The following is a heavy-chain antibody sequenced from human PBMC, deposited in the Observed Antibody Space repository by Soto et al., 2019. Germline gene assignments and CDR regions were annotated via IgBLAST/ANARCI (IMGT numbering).Heavy chain of an antibody. CDR1: GFTFSNAW. D-gene: IGHD5-18*01. CDR3: TTDNVDTANDY. Sequence: VQLVESGGGLVKPGGSLRLSCAASGFTFSNAWMSWVRQASGKGLEWVGRIKSKTDVGTTDYAAAAKGRCTISRDDSTHTLYLQMNSLKAEDTAVYYCTTDNVDTANDYWGQGTLVTVSS. J-gene: IGHJ4*02. V-gene: IGHV3-15*01. CDR2: IKSKTDVGTT.